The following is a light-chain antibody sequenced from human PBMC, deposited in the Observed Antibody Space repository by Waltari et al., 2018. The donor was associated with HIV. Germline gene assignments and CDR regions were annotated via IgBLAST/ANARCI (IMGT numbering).Light chain of an antibody. CDR2: WAS. CDR1: QSVLYSTNNNNY. CDR3: QQYYSTPYS. V-gene: IGKV4-1*01. Sequence: DIVMTQSPYSLAVALRERAPVTSTFRQSVLYSTNNNNYLAWYQQKPGPPPKLLIYWASTRESGVPGRFSGSGSGTDFTLTISSLQAEDVAVYYCQQYYSTPYSFGQGTKLEIK. J-gene: IGKJ2*03.